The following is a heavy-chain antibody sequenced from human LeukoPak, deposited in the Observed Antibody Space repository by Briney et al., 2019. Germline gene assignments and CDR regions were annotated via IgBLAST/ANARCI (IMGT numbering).Heavy chain of an antibody. J-gene: IGHJ4*02. CDR3: AKNPPRIRYFDWPKDY. V-gene: IGHV3-23*01. D-gene: IGHD3-9*01. Sequence: GGSLRLSCAASGFTFSSYAMSWVRQAPGKGLEWVSAISGSGGSTYYADSVKGRFTISRDNSKNTLYLQMNSLRAEDTAVYYCAKNPPRIRYFDWPKDYWSQGTLVTVSS. CDR1: GFTFSSYA. CDR2: ISGSGGST.